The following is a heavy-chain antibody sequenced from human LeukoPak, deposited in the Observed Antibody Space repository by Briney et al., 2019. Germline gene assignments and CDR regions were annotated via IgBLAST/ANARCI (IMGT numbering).Heavy chain of an antibody. CDR2: IYTSGST. J-gene: IGHJ3*02. D-gene: IGHD3-10*01. CDR1: GGSISSYY. CDR3: AGYGSGGPGEDAFDI. V-gene: IGHV4-4*07. Sequence: PSETLSLTCTVSGGSISSYYWSWIRQPAGKGLEWIGRIYTSGSTNYNPSLKSRVTMSVDTSKNQFSLKLSSVTAADTAVYYCAGYGSGGPGEDAFDIWGQGTMVTVSS.